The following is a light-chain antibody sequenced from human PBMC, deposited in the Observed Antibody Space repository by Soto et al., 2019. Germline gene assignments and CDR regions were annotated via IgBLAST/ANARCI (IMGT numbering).Light chain of an antibody. CDR2: NNN. CDR3: AALDDGLTGLNV. Sequence: QSVLSQPPSASGTPGQRVAISCSGSSSNIGRNTVNWYQQLPGTAPKLLIYNNNQRPSGVPDRFSGSKSGTSASLAISGLQSEDEADYYCAALDDGLTGLNVFGTGTKVTVL. V-gene: IGLV1-44*01. CDR1: SSNIGRNT. J-gene: IGLJ1*01.